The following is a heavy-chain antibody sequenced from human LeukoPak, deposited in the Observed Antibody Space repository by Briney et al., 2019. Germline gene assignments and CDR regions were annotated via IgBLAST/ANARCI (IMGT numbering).Heavy chain of an antibody. CDR3: ATAHIVVVTAILEYYFDY. J-gene: IGHJ4*02. CDR1: GFTVSSND. V-gene: IGHV3-53*01. Sequence: GGSLRLSCAASGFTVSSNDMSWVRQAPGKGLECISVIYSGGSTDYADSVKGRLTISRDNSKNTLYLQMNSLRAEDTAVYYCATAHIVVVTAILEYYFDYWGQGTLVTVSS. D-gene: IGHD2-21*02. CDR2: IYSGGST.